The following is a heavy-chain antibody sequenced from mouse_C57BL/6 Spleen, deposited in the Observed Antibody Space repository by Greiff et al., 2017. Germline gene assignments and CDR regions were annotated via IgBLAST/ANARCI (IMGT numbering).Heavy chain of an antibody. D-gene: IGHD2-10*01. CDR2: IYPGDGDT. Sequence: VKLQESGAELVKPGASVKISCKASGYAFSSSWMNWVKQRPGKGLAWIGQIYPGDGDTNYNGKFKGKATLTADKSSSTAYMQLSSLTSEDSAVYFCARRGSLLGVFDYWGQGTTLTVSS. CDR3: ARRGSLLGVFDY. CDR1: GYAFSSSW. J-gene: IGHJ2*01. V-gene: IGHV1-80*01.